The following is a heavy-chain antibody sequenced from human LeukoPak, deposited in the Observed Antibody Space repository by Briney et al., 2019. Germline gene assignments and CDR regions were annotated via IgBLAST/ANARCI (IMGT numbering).Heavy chain of an antibody. V-gene: IGHV1-69*13. Sequence: SVKVSCKASGGTFSSCAISWVRQAPGQGLEWMGGIIPIFGTANYAQKFQGRVTITADESTSTAYMELSSLRSEDTAVYYCAVHVCSGGSCYSEDYGMDVWGKGTTVTVSS. J-gene: IGHJ6*04. CDR1: GGTFSSCA. D-gene: IGHD2-15*01. CDR2: IIPIFGTA. CDR3: AVHVCSGGSCYSEDYGMDV.